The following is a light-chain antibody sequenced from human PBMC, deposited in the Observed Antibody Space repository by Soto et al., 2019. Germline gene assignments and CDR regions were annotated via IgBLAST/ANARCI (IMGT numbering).Light chain of an antibody. Sequence: EIVLTQSPDTLSLSPGERATLSCRASQSVSRDYLVWYQQKPGQAPRLLIYDTSTRATGIPARFSGSGSGTEFTLTISSLQSEDFAVYYCQQYSNWPPITFGQGTRLEI. CDR1: QSVSRDY. J-gene: IGKJ5*01. V-gene: IGKV3-15*01. CDR3: QQYSNWPPIT. CDR2: DTS.